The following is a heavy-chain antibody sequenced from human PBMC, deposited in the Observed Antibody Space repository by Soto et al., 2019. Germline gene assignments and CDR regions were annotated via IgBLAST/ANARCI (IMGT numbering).Heavy chain of an antibody. CDR1: GGSISSYY. Sequence: SETLSLTCTVSGGSISSYYWSWIRQPAGKGLEWIGRIYTSGSTNYNPSLKSRVTMSVDTSKNQFSLKLSSVTAADTAVYYCARDQANYYDSSGPRPYFDYWGQGTLVTVSS. D-gene: IGHD3-22*01. CDR3: ARDQANYYDSSGPRPYFDY. CDR2: IYTSGST. J-gene: IGHJ4*02. V-gene: IGHV4-4*07.